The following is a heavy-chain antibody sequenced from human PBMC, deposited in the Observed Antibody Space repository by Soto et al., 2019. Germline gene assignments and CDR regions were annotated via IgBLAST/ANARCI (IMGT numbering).Heavy chain of an antibody. J-gene: IGHJ4*02. V-gene: IGHV4-59*01. CDR3: ARVSQLVRPYYFDY. CDR1: GGSISSYY. D-gene: IGHD1-1*01. Sequence: SETLSLTYTISGGSISSYYWTWIRQPPGKGLEWIGYIYYSGSTNYNPSLNSRVTISLDTSKSQFSLKLSSVTAADTAVYYCARVSQLVRPYYFDYWGRGMLVTVSS. CDR2: IYYSGST.